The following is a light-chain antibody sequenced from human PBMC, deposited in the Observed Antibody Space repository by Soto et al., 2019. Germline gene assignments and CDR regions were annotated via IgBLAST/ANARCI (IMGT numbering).Light chain of an antibody. V-gene: IGKV1-5*01. J-gene: IGKJ1*01. CDR1: QSVSTW. CDR3: QQYNSYWT. Sequence: DIQMTQDPSTLSASVGDRVTITCRASQSVSTWLAWYQQKPGKAPKLLIYDASSLESGVPSRFSGSGSGTEFTLTISSLQPDDFGSYYCQQYNSYWTFGQGTKV. CDR2: DAS.